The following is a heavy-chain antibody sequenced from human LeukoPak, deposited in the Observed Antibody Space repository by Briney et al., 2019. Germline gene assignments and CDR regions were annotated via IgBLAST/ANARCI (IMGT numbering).Heavy chain of an antibody. CDR1: GYTLTELS. Sequence: GASVKVSCKVSGYTLTELSMHWVRQAPGKGLEWMGGFDPEDGETIYAQKFQGRVTMTEDTSADTAYMELSSLRSEDTAVYYCATRVDVVLGVVTNYWGQGTLVTVSS. V-gene: IGHV1-24*01. CDR2: FDPEDGET. CDR3: ATRVDVVLGVVTNY. J-gene: IGHJ4*02. D-gene: IGHD3-3*01.